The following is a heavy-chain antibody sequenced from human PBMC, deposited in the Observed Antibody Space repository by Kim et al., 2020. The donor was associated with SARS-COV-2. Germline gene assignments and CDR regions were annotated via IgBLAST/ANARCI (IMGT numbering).Heavy chain of an antibody. CDR3: ARCRKGSGCPFRDY. CDR1: GYTFTSYG. D-gene: IGHD6-19*01. CDR2: ISAYNGNT. J-gene: IGHJ4*02. Sequence: ASVKVSCKASGYTFTSYGISWVRQAPGQGLEWMGWISAYNGNTNYAQKLQGRVTMTTDTSTSTAYMELRSLRSDDTAVYYCARCRKGSGCPFRDYWGQGTLVTVSS. V-gene: IGHV1-18*04.